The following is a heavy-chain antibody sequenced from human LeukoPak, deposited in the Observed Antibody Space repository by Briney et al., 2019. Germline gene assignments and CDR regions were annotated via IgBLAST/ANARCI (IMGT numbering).Heavy chain of an antibody. CDR3: ARGGYCSGGSCYYYYYGMDV. Sequence: PGGSLRLSCAASGFTFSSYSMNWVRQAPGKGLEWVSYISSSSSTIYYADSVKGRFTISRDNAKNSLYLQMNSLRDEDTAVYYCARGGYCSGGSCYYYYYGMDVWGQGTTVTVS. D-gene: IGHD2-15*01. CDR1: GFTFSSYS. V-gene: IGHV3-48*02. CDR2: ISSSSSTI. J-gene: IGHJ6*02.